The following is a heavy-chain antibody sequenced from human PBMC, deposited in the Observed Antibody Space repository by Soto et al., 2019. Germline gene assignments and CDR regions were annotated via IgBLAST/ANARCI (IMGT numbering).Heavy chain of an antibody. CDR3: ARDAYGFDV. Sequence: QVHLIQSGAEVTKPGSSVKVSCEASEGTFDSFSINWVRQAPGQGLEWMGGIIPVFTRVNYARKFQGRVTITPDGSSHKVYMELTTVTSEDPSVYFCARDAYGFDVCGQGTSVTVSS. J-gene: IGHJ6*02. CDR2: IIPVFTRV. CDR1: EGTFDSFS. V-gene: IGHV1-69*01.